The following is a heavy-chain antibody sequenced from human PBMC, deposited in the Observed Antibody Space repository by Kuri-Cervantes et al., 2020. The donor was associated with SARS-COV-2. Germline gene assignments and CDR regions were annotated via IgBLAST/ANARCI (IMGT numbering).Heavy chain of an antibody. Sequence: ASVKVSCKASGYTFTNYYLLWVRQAPGQGLEWVGIINPSDGGTSYAQKLQGRISMTTDTSTSTVYMQLSSLKSDDTAVYYCARASGGGSRIQLFAYFHMEVWGTGTTVTVSS. D-gene: IGHD5-18*01. J-gene: IGHJ6*03. CDR2: INPSDGGT. CDR1: GYTFTNYY. V-gene: IGHV1-46*04. CDR3: ARASGGGSRIQLFAYFHMEV.